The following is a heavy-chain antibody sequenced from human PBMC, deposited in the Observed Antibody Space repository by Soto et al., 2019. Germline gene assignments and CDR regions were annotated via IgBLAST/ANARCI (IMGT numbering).Heavy chain of an antibody. CDR3: AKGNIAAAGILDY. V-gene: IGHV3-23*01. CDR1: GFTFSSYA. J-gene: IGHJ4*02. Sequence: CAASGFTFSSYAMTCVRQAPGQGLEWVSAISGSGGSTYYADSVKGRFTISRDNSKNTLYLQMNSLRAEDTAVYYCAKGNIAAAGILDYWGQGTLVTVSS. CDR2: ISGSGGST. D-gene: IGHD6-13*01.